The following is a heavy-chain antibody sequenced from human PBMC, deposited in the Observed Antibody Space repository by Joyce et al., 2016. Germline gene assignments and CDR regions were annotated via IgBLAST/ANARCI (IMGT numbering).Heavy chain of an antibody. CDR1: GFTFSSYA. V-gene: IGHV3-23*01. D-gene: IGHD2-21*02. CDR2: ISGDTGST. Sequence: EVQLLESGGGSVQPGGSLRLSCAASGFTFSSYAMSWVRQVPGKGLEGVSTISGDTGSTYYADSVKGRFTISRDNSKSTLYLQMNSLRADETAVYYCAKDLSVHCGSDCYPDYWGQGTLVTVSS. J-gene: IGHJ4*02. CDR3: AKDLSVHCGSDCYPDY.